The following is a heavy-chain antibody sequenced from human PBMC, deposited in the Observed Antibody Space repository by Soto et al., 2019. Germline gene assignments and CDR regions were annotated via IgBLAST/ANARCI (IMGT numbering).Heavy chain of an antibody. CDR2: IWYDGNRK. CDR3: ARGLVGFFHIDY. D-gene: IGHD2-8*02. Sequence: HPGGSLRLSCAASGFTFSSYGMHWVRQAPGKGLEWVTVIWYDGNRKYYADSVMGRFTISRDNSKNTVYLQMNSLIAEDTAVYYCARGLVGFFHIDYWGQGSLVTVSS. J-gene: IGHJ4*02. CDR1: GFTFSSYG. V-gene: IGHV3-33*01.